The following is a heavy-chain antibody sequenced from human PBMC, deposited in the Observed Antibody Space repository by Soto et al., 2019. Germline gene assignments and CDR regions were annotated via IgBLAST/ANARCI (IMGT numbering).Heavy chain of an antibody. V-gene: IGHV4-61*01. CDR1: GGSVSSGSYY. J-gene: IGHJ5*02. CDR2: IYYSGST. CDR3: ARDYGCSGGSRPFDP. D-gene: IGHD2-15*01. Sequence: PSETLSLTCTVSGGSVSSGSYYWSWIRQPPGKGLEWIGYIYYSGSTNYNPSLKSRVTISVDTSKNQFSLKLSSVTAADTAVYYCARDYGCSGGSRPFDPWGQGTLVTVSS.